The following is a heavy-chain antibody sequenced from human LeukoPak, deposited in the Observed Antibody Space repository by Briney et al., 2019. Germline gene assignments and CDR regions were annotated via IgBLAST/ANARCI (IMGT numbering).Heavy chain of an antibody. J-gene: IGHJ4*02. Sequence: PPQTLSLTCTVSGGSISSGSYYWSWIRQPAGKGLEWIGRIYTSGSTNYNPSLKSRVTISVDTSKNQFSLKLSSVTAADTAVYYCARGDLDYWGQGTLVTVSS. D-gene: IGHD5-24*01. CDR2: IYTSGST. CDR3: ARGDLDY. CDR1: GGSISSGSYY. V-gene: IGHV4-61*02.